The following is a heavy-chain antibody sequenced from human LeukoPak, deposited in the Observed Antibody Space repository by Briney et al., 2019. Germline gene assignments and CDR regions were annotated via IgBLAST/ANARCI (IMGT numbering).Heavy chain of an antibody. J-gene: IGHJ6*02. CDR3: ARDGFDRVTADAYYYYGMDV. Sequence: GGSLRLSCAASGFTFSSYAMHWVRQAPGKGLEWVTVISYDGSNKYYADSVKGRFTISRDNSKNTLYLQMNSLRAEDTAVYYCARDGFDRVTADAYYYYGMDVWGQGTTVTVSS. V-gene: IGHV3-30-3*01. D-gene: IGHD5-18*01. CDR2: ISYDGSNK. CDR1: GFTFSSYA.